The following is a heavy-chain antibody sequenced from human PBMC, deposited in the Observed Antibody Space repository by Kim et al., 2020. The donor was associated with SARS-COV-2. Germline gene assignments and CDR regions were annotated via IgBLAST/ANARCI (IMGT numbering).Heavy chain of an antibody. J-gene: IGHJ4*02. V-gene: IGHV3-30*18. CDR1: GFTFSSYG. D-gene: IGHD4-17*01. CDR2: ISYDGSNK. Sequence: GGSLRLSCAASGFTFSSYGMHWVRQAPGKGLEWVAVISYDGSNKYYADSVKGRFTISRDNSKNTLYLQMNSLRAEDTAVYYCAKVPPGDYFDYWGQGTLV. CDR3: AKVPPGDYFDY.